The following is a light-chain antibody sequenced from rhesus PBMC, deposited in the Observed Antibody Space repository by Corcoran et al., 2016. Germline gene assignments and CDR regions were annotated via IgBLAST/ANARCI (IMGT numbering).Light chain of an antibody. CDR2: GAS. J-gene: IGKJ2*01. CDR3: QETSNLYS. Sequence: EIVMTQSPATLSLSPGETATISCRTSQSVSSYLAWYQQKPGQAPRLLINGASSRATGIPDRFSGSGSGTDFTLTISSLEPEDFAVYYCQETSNLYSFGQGTKVEIK. CDR1: QSVSSY. V-gene: IGKV3-31*02.